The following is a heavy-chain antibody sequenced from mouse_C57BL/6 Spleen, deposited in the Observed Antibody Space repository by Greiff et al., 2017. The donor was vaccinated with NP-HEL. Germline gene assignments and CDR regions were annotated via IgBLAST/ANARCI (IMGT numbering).Heavy chain of an antibody. CDR3: ARYGFTTVVATDFDV. Sequence: QVQLQQSGAELVKPGASVKLSCTASGFNIKDYYMHWVKQRPGHGLEWIGEILPGSGSTNYNEKFKGKATFTADTSSNTAYMQLSSLTTEDSAIYYCARYGFTTVVATDFDVWGTGTTVTVSS. J-gene: IGHJ1*03. CDR2: ILPGSGST. CDR1: GFNIKDYY. D-gene: IGHD1-1*01. V-gene: IGHV1-9*01.